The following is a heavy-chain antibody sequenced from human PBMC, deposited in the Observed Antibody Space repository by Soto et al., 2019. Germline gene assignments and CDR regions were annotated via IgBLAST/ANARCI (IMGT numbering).Heavy chain of an antibody. Sequence: QVQLVESGGGVVQPGRSLRLSCAASGFTFSSYAMHWVRQAPGKGLEWVAVISYDGSNKYYADSVKGRFTISRDNSKNTRYLQMNSLRAEDTAVYYCARDERWLPTGYYYGMDVWGQGTTVTVSS. CDR3: ARDERWLPTGYYYGMDV. J-gene: IGHJ6*02. CDR1: GFTFSSYA. CDR2: ISYDGSNK. V-gene: IGHV3-30-3*01. D-gene: IGHD5-12*01.